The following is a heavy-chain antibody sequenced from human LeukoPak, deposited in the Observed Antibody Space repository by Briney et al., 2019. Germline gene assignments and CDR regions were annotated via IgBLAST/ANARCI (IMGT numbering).Heavy chain of an antibody. J-gene: IGHJ4*02. D-gene: IGHD3-10*01. CDR2: ISGSGGST. Sequence: GGSLRLSCAASGFTFSSYAMSWVRQAPGKGLEWVSAISGSGGSTYYADSVKGRFTISRDNSKNPLYLQMNSLRAEDTAVYYCAKPRLLPPYFDYWGQGTLVTVSS. V-gene: IGHV3-23*01. CDR3: AKPRLLPPYFDY. CDR1: GFTFSSYA.